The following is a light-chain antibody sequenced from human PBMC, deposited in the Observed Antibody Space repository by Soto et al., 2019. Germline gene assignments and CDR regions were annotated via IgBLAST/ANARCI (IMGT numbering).Light chain of an antibody. Sequence: EIVLTQSPCTLSLSPWERATLSCRASQSVSSSYLAWYQQKPGQAPRLLIYGASSRATGIPDRFSGSGSGADFTLTISRLEPEDFAVYYCQQYGSSLSWTFGQGTKVDIK. CDR2: GAS. CDR3: QQYGSSLSWT. CDR1: QSVSSSY. V-gene: IGKV3-20*01. J-gene: IGKJ1*01.